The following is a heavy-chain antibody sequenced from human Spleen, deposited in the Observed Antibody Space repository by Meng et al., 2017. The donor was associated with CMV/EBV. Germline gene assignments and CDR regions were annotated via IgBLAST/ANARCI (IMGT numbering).Heavy chain of an antibody. V-gene: IGHV4-59*01. CDR2: IFYSGNT. CDR3: ATMDATLDAFHI. D-gene: IGHD2-2*03. J-gene: IGHJ3*02. Sequence: SETLSLTCTVSGASISDYYWSWIRQPPGKGLDCIGYIFYSGNTNYNPSLQSRVTISVDRSNNQFSLKLSSVTTADTAMYYCATMDATLDAFHIWGQGTMVTVSS. CDR1: GASISDYY.